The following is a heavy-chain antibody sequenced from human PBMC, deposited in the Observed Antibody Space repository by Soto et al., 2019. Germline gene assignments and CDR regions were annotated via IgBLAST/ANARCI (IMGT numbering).Heavy chain of an antibody. D-gene: IGHD6-13*01. Sequence: GASVKVSCKASGYTFTSYGISWVRQTPGQGLEWMGWISAYNGNTNYAQKLQGRVTMTTDTSTSTAYMELRSLRSDDTAVYYCARVGRGAAAGTGGYWGQGTLVTVSS. J-gene: IGHJ4*02. CDR1: GYTFTSYG. CDR2: ISAYNGNT. V-gene: IGHV1-18*04. CDR3: ARVGRGAAAGTGGY.